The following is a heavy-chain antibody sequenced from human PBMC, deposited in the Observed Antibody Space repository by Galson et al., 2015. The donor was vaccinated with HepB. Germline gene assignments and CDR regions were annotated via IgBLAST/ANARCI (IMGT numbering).Heavy chain of an antibody. Sequence: SLRLSCAVSGFAFSGSSMNWVRQAPGKRPEWISYISSSSGTIYYADSVKGRFTISRDNAENSLYLQMNSLRDEDTAVYYCARDAFDPWGQGTLVTVSS. J-gene: IGHJ5*02. CDR2: ISSSSGTI. CDR3: ARDAFDP. CDR1: GFAFSGSS. V-gene: IGHV3-48*02.